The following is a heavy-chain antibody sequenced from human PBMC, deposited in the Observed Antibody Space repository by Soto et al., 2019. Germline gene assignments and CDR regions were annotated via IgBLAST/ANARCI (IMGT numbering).Heavy chain of an antibody. CDR1: GFTFSTYW. J-gene: IGHJ6*02. CDR2: IKQDGSEK. CDR3: VRDWSTFWGMDV. Sequence: PGGSLRLCCAASGFTFSTYWMNWVRQAPGKGLEWVANIKQDGSEKYYVDSVKGRFAISRDNAKDSLFLQMNNLRAEDTAVYYCVRDWSTFWGMDVWGQGTTVTVSS. V-gene: IGHV3-7*01.